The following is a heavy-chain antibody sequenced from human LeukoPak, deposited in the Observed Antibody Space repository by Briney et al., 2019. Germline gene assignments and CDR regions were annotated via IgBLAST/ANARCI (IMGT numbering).Heavy chain of an antibody. CDR2: IYYRGTT. CDR3: ARERLLWFGEGPFDY. D-gene: IGHD3-10*01. V-gene: IGHV4-39*07. CDR1: GGSISSSTYY. J-gene: IGHJ4*02. Sequence: SETLSLTCTVSGGSISSSTYYWGWIRQPPGKGLEWIGTIYYRGTTYYNPSLKSRVTISVDTSKNQFSLKLSSLTAADTAVYYCARERLLWFGEGPFDYWGQGTLVTVSS.